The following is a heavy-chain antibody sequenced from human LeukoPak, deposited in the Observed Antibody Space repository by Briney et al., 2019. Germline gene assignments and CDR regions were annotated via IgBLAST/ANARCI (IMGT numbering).Heavy chain of an antibody. J-gene: IGHJ6*02. CDR2: ICYSGST. CDR3: ARDADTAMVTGYYYYGMDV. V-gene: IGHV4-59*11. Sequence: SETLSLTCTVSGGSISSHYWSWIRQPPGKGLEWIGYICYSGSTNYNPSLKSRVTISVDTSKNQFSLKLSSVTAADTAVYYCARDADTAMVTGYYYYGMDVWGQGTTVTVSS. D-gene: IGHD5-18*01. CDR1: GGSISSHY.